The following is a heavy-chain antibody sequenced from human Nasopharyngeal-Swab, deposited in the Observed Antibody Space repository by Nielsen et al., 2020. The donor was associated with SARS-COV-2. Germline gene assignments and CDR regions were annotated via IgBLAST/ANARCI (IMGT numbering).Heavy chain of an antibody. CDR3: AREIYYGSGSNYVDDAFDI. D-gene: IGHD3-10*01. V-gene: IGHV1-2*02. Sequence: ASVKVSCKASGYSFTGYYLHWVRQAPGQGPEWVGSLNPNSGGTNYAQKFQGRVTLTLDTSINTAYMDLTSLRSDDTAVYYCAREIYYGSGSNYVDDAFDIWGQGTMVTVSS. CDR2: LNPNSGGT. J-gene: IGHJ3*02. CDR1: GYSFTGYY.